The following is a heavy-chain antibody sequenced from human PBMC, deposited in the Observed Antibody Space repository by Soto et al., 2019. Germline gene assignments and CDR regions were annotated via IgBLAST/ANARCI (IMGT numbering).Heavy chain of an antibody. V-gene: IGHV4-30-4*01. Sequence: QVQLQESGPGLVKPSQTLSLTCTVSGGSISGGDYYWIWIRQRPGKGMELLGYIYYSGCTYYNRSLKSRVTISVDTSNNQFSPKLSSVTAAETAVYYCAIYVGNSVYFDYWGQGTLVTVSS. J-gene: IGHJ4*02. CDR3: AIYVGNSVYFDY. D-gene: IGHD3-10*02. CDR2: IYYSGCT. CDR1: GGSISGGDYY.